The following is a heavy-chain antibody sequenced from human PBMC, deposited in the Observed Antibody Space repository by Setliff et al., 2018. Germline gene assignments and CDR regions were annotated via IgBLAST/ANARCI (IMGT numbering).Heavy chain of an antibody. Sequence: PSETLSLTCTVSGGSISPYFWSWIRQPPGKGLEWIEEINHRGSTNYSPSLQSRVSMSVDASKNQFSLKLASVTAADTAVYYCGRVDFTMIQGVVGHWGQGTLVTVSS. V-gene: IGHV4-34*01. J-gene: IGHJ1*01. CDR3: GRVDFTMIQGVVGH. CDR1: GGSISPYF. CDR2: INHRGST. D-gene: IGHD3-10*01.